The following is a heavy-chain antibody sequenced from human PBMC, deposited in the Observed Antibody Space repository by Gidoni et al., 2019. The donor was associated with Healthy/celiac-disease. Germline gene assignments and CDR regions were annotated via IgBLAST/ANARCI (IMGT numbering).Heavy chain of an antibody. V-gene: IGHV3-23*01. D-gene: IGHD6-25*01. J-gene: IGHJ5*02. CDR1: GFTFSSYA. CDR2: ISGSGGST. CDR3: AIHERYNWFDP. Sequence: EVQLLESGGGLVQPGGSLRLSCAASGFTFSSYAMSWVRQAPGQGLEGVSAISGSGGSTYYADSVKGRFTISRDNSKNTLYLQMNSLRAEDTAVYYCAIHERYNWFDPWGQGTLVTVSS.